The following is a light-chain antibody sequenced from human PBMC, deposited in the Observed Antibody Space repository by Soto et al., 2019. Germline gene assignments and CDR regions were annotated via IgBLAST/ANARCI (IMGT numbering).Light chain of an antibody. CDR1: QSVGSY. Sequence: EVVLTQSPATLSLSPGERATLSCRASQSVGSYLVWYQQKPGQAPRLLIYDASNRATGIPARFSGSGSGTDFTLTISSLEPEDFAIYYCQQHSNWPPLTFGGGTKVEIK. V-gene: IGKV3-11*01. CDR2: DAS. CDR3: QQHSNWPPLT. J-gene: IGKJ4*01.